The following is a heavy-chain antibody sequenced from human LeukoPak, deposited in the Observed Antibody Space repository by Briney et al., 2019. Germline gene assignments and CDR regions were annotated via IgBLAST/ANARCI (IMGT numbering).Heavy chain of an antibody. CDR1: GGSFSGYY. CDR2: INHSGST. Sequence: SETLSLTCAVYGGSFSGYYRSWIRQPPGKGLEWIGEINHSGSTNYNPSLKSRVTISVNTSKNQFSLKLSSVTAADTAVYYCARLGYDSSGYWGQGTLVTVSS. J-gene: IGHJ4*02. V-gene: IGHV4-34*01. D-gene: IGHD3-22*01. CDR3: ARLGYDSSGY.